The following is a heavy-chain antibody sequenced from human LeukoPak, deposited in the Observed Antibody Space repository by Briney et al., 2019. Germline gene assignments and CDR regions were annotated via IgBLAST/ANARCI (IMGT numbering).Heavy chain of an antibody. Sequence: GGSLRLSCAASGFTFSSYEMNWVRQAPGKGLEWVSYISSSGSTIYYADSVKGRFTISRDNAKNSLYLQMNSLRAEDTAVYYCARRTTTMPKYYFDSWGQGTLVTVSS. V-gene: IGHV3-48*03. CDR3: ARRTTTMPKYYFDS. CDR1: GFTFSSYE. CDR2: ISSSGSTI. J-gene: IGHJ4*02. D-gene: IGHD5-18*01.